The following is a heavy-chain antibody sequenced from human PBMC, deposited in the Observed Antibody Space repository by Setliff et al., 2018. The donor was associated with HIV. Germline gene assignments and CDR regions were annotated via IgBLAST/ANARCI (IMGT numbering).Heavy chain of an antibody. D-gene: IGHD3-22*01. CDR1: GYTFTDYY. V-gene: IGHV1-2*06. CDR3: ARDGYYDSSGYSAFDI. J-gene: IGHJ3*02. CDR2: INPNNGGT. Sequence: ASVKVSCKASGYTFTDYYIHWVRQAPGQGLEWMGRINPNNGGTNYAQKFQGKVTMTRDTSISTAYMELSRLRSDDTAVYYCARDGYYDSSGYSAFDIWGQGTMVTVSS.